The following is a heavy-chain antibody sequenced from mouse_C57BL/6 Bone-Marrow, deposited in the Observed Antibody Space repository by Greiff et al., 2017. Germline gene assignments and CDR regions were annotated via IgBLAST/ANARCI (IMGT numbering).Heavy chain of an antibody. CDR3: ARWGDYYGSSPYYFYY. D-gene: IGHD1-1*01. J-gene: IGHJ2*01. CDR2: IHPNSGST. V-gene: IGHV1-64*01. CDR1: GYTFTSYW. Sequence: QVQLQQPGAELVKPGASVKLSCKASGYTFTSYWMHWVKQRPGQGLEWIGMIHPNSGSTNYNEKFKSKATLTVDKSSSTAYMQLSSLTSEDSAVYYCARWGDYYGSSPYYFYYWGQGTTLTVSS.